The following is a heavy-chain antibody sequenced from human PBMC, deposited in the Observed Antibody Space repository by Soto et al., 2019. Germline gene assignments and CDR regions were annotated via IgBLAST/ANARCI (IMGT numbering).Heavy chain of an antibody. CDR1: GVPIRSYF. CDR3: AGGFYDSRGYSEAFDI. D-gene: IGHD3-22*01. J-gene: IGHJ3*02. Sequence: PSETLSLTCTVSGVPIRSYFWSWIRQPPGKGLDWIGSTYYTADTKYSPSLESRATISADPSKKQFSLRLSPVTAADTALYYCAGGFYDSRGYSEAFDIWGQGTKVTVSS. V-gene: IGHV4-59*01. CDR2: TYYTADT.